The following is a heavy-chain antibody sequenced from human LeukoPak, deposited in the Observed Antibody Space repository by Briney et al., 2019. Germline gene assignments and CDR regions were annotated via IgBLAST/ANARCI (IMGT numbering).Heavy chain of an antibody. Sequence: GSLRLSCAASGFTLSSYAMSWVRQAPGKGLEWVSAISGSGGSTYYADSVKGRFTISRDNSKNTLYLQMNSLRAEDTAVYYCAKDRYSNYRFDYWGQGTLVTVSS. CDR1: GFTLSSYA. J-gene: IGHJ4*02. CDR3: AKDRYSNYRFDY. CDR2: ISGSGGST. V-gene: IGHV3-23*01. D-gene: IGHD4-11*01.